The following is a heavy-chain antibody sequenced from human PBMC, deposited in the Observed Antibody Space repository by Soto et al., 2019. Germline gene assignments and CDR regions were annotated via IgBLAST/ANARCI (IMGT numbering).Heavy chain of an antibody. J-gene: IGHJ4*02. Sequence: GGALRLSCAASGFTFSKDWMTWVRQAPGKGLEWVGRIRSKSDGGTADYAAPVKGRFTISRDDSKSTLYLQMTSLKTEDTGVYYCTTWWCSSGKWVWGRGT. CDR2: IRSKSDGGTA. CDR3: TTWWCSSGKWV. D-gene: IGHD2-8*02. V-gene: IGHV3-15*07. CDR1: GFTFSKDW.